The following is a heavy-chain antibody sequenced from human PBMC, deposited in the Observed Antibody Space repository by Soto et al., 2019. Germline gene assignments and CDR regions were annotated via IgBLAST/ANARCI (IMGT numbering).Heavy chain of an antibody. D-gene: IGHD4-17*01. V-gene: IGHV4-39*01. CDR1: GGPLSSSSYY. Sequence: SETLSLTCTVSGGPLSSSSYYWGWVRQPPGKGLEWIGSIYYSGSTYYNPSLKSRVTISVDTSKNQFSLKLSSVTAADTAVYYCARHDYGGFGLWGQGTLVTVSS. CDR3: ARHDYGGFGL. J-gene: IGHJ4*02. CDR2: IYYSGST.